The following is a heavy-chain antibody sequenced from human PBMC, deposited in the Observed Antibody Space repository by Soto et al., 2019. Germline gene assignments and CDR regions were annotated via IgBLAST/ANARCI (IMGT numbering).Heavy chain of an antibody. CDR3: TKDRQPLAFGYGLDV. V-gene: IGHV3-30*18. Sequence: QVHLVESGGGVVQPGRSLRLSCAASGFTFNIFAMPWVRQAPGKGLEWVATTSYVGTYTFYAGSVEGRFTISRDDSNDTLFLLLSGLRPEDTAVYYCTKDRQPLAFGYGLDVWGQGTTVTVSS. J-gene: IGHJ6*02. D-gene: IGHD2-21*01. CDR1: GFTFNIFA. CDR2: TSYVGTYT.